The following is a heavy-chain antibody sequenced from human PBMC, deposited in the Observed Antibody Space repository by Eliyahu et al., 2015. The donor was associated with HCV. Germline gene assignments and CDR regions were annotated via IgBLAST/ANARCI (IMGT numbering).Heavy chain of an antibody. Sequence: QVQLVQSGAEVKKPGASVKVSCKASGYTFXSYYMHWVRQAPGQGLEWMGIINPSGGSTSYAQKFQGRVTMTRDTSTSTVYMELSSLRSEDTAVYYCARDPKCSGGSCYRDGYYYYGMDVWGQGTTVTVSS. CDR2: INPSGGST. J-gene: IGHJ6*02. V-gene: IGHV1-46*01. CDR3: ARDPKCSGGSCYRDGYYYYGMDV. CDR1: GYTFXSYY. D-gene: IGHD2-15*01.